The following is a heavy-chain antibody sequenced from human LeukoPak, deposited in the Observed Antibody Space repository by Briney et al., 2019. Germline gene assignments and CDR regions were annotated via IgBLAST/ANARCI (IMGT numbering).Heavy chain of an antibody. CDR3: AKTTTGYSSGRFPGWPVDY. Sequence: GRALRLSRAASRFTLSSYAMYWVRQAPGKGLEWVSGIFGSGGSTQYADSVKGRFAISRDHFKSTVYLQMNRLRAEDTAVYYCAKTTTGYSSGRFPGWPVDYWGQGTLVTVSS. CDR1: RFTLSSYA. J-gene: IGHJ4*02. CDR2: IFGSGGST. V-gene: IGHV3-23*01. D-gene: IGHD6-19*01.